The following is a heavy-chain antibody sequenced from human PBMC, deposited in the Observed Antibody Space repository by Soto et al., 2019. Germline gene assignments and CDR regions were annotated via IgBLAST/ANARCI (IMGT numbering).Heavy chain of an antibody. CDR1: GFTFNSYA. CDR2: ISGSGGTT. J-gene: IGHJ4*02. V-gene: IGHV3-23*01. D-gene: IGHD3-10*01. Sequence: EVQLLESGGGLVQPGGSLRLSCGGSGFTFNSYAMPWVRQAPGKGLEWVSAISGSGGTTYYANSVKGRFTISRDQSKDTLYLQMNSLRAEDTAIYYCSKDRHYGSGTYSDSALDYWGQGTLVTVSS. CDR3: SKDRHYGSGTYSDSALDY.